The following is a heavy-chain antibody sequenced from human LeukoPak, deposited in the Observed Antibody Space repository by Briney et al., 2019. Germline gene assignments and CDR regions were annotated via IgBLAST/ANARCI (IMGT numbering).Heavy chain of an antibody. Sequence: GASVKVSCKASGGTFSSYAITWVRQGPGQGLEWMGSTSAYKPDTHYAQKFQGRVTMTTDASTNTAYMELRSLRSDDTAVYYCAREVPYDSSRYYQPFDYWGQGTLVTVSS. CDR2: TSAYKPDT. D-gene: IGHD3-22*01. CDR3: AREVPYDSSRYYQPFDY. J-gene: IGHJ4*02. CDR1: GGTFSSYA. V-gene: IGHV1-18*01.